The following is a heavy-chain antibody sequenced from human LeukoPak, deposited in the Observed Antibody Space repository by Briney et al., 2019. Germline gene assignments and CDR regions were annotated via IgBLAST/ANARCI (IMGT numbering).Heavy chain of an antibody. Sequence: PGGSLRLSCAASGFTFSSYSMNWVRQAPWKGLEWVSSISSSSSYIYYADSVKGRFTISRDNAKNSLYLQMNSLRAEDTAVYYCARDSSLPKYFDYWGQGTLVTVSS. J-gene: IGHJ4*02. V-gene: IGHV3-21*01. D-gene: IGHD6-6*01. CDR1: GFTFSSYS. CDR3: ARDSSLPKYFDY. CDR2: ISSSSSYI.